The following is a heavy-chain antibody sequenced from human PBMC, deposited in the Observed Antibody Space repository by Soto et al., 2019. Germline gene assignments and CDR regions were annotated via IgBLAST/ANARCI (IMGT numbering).Heavy chain of an antibody. CDR1: GGTXSSYT. CDR2: LIPMFDIA. J-gene: IGHJ4*02. Sequence: GXSXKVSFKAAGGTXSSYTVDWVRQAPGQGLEWVGGLIPMFDIANYAEGLRGIVMITAYEATNTASMGMRILTSADTAVYFCARSLGRHTSATPRGHSFGAGSLFPFDHWGQGTLGTVSS. V-gene: IGHV1-69*13. CDR3: ARSLGRHTSATPRGHSFGAGSLFPFDH. D-gene: IGHD2-15*01.